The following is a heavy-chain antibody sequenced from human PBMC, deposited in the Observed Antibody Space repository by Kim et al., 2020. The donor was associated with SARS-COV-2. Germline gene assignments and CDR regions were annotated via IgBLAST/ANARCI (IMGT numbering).Heavy chain of an antibody. CDR2: INHSGST. V-gene: IGHV4-34*01. J-gene: IGHJ6*02. D-gene: IGHD4-17*01. CDR3: ARLHSRAVTTWSYYYYYGMDV. CDR1: GGSFSGYY. Sequence: SETLSLTCAVYGGSFSGYYWSWIRQPPGKGLEWIGEINHSGSTNYNPSLKSRVTISVDTSKNQFSLKLSSVTAADTAVYYCARLHSRAVTTWSYYYYYGMDVWGQGTTVTVSS.